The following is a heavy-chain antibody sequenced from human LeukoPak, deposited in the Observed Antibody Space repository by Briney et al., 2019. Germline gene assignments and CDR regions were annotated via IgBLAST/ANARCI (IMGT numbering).Heavy chain of an antibody. Sequence: GGSLRLSCAASGFTFSSYAMSWVRQAPGKGLKWVSTINDNGDGTYYADSVKGRFTISRDNAKNSLYLQMNSLRAEDTAVYYCAREGGIAAADYWGQGTLVTVSS. CDR1: GFTFSSYA. V-gene: IGHV3-23*01. CDR2: INDNGDGT. CDR3: AREGGIAAADY. J-gene: IGHJ4*02. D-gene: IGHD6-13*01.